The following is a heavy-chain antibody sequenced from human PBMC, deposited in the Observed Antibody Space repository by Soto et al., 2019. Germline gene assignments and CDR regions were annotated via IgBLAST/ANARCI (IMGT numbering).Heavy chain of an antibody. CDR3: ARRGPGTYFDP. CDR1: GFTFSSYA. CDR2: ISGSGDST. J-gene: IGHJ4*02. Sequence: TGGSLRLSCAASGFTFSSYAMNWVRQAPGKGLEWVSVISGSGDSTYYADSVKGRFTISRDSSKNTLYLQMNSLRTEDTAVYYCARRGPGTYFDPWGQGTRVTVSS. V-gene: IGHV3-23*01. D-gene: IGHD6-13*01.